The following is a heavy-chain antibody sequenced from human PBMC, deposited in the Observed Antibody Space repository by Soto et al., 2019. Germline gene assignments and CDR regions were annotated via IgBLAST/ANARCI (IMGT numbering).Heavy chain of an antibody. CDR3: AAGDCSGGSCFSLDP. CDR2: IWYDGSNR. CDR1: GFTFSSHG. J-gene: IGHJ5*02. D-gene: IGHD2-15*01. V-gene: IGHV3-33*01. Sequence: QVQPEESGGGVVQPGRSLRLSCAASGFTFSSHGMHWVRQAPGKGLEWVAVIWYDGSNRNYADSVKGRFTISRDNSKNMVFLQMNSLRVEDTAVYYCAAGDCSGGSCFSLDPWGQGTLVTVSS.